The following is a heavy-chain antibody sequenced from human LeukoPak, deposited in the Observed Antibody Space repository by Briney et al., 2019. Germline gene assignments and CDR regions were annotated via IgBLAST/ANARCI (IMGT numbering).Heavy chain of an antibody. CDR1: GYTFTGYY. CDR2: INPNSGGT. Sequence: ASVHVSCKATGYTFTGYYMHSVRQATGQGLEWMGCINPNSGGTNCARKFQGRVTMTRDTSISTAYMGLSRLRSDDTAVYYCARAYCSSTSCRPDYGMDVWGQGTTVTVSS. CDR3: ARAYCSSTSCRPDYGMDV. V-gene: IGHV1-2*02. J-gene: IGHJ6*02. D-gene: IGHD2-2*01.